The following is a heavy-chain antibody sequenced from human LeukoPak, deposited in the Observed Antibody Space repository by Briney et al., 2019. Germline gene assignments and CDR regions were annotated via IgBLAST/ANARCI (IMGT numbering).Heavy chain of an antibody. D-gene: IGHD6-13*01. CDR1: GFTFSSYT. V-gene: IGHV3-21*01. CDR2: IHSSSNYI. J-gene: IGHJ4*02. Sequence: SGGSLRLSCAASGFTFSSYTMIWVRQAPGKGLEWVSSIHSSSNYIYYADSMKGRFTISRDNAKNSLYLQMNNLRAEDTAVYYCARDKPVAAADYWGQGALVTVSS. CDR3: ARDKPVAAADY.